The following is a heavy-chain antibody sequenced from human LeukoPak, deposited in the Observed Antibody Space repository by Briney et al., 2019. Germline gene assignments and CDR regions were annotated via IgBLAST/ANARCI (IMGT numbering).Heavy chain of an antibody. CDR2: IYHSGST. CDR1: GVSISTSRYY. Sequence: SETLSLTCTVSGVSISTSRYYWGWIRQPPGKGLEWIGSIYHSGSTYYNPSLKSRVTISVDTSKNQFSLKLSSVTAADTAVYYCARGLGSNYDHYFDYWGQGTLVTVSS. D-gene: IGHD4-11*01. J-gene: IGHJ4*02. V-gene: IGHV4-39*07. CDR3: ARGLGSNYDHYFDY.